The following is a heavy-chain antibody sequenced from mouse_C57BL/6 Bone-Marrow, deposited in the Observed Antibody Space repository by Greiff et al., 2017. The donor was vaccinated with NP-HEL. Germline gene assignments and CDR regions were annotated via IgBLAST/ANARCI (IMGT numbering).Heavy chain of an antibody. V-gene: IGHV1-54*01. J-gene: IGHJ2*01. CDR2: INPGSGGT. CDR1: GYAFTNYL. D-gene: IGHD1-1*01. CDR3: ARSRDYYGSSGY. Sequence: QVQLQQSGAELVRPGTSVKVSCKASGYAFTNYLIEWVKQRPGQGLEWIGVINPGSGGTNYNEKFKGKATLTADKSSSTAYMELSSLTSEDSAVYFCARSRDYYGSSGYWGQGTTLTVSS.